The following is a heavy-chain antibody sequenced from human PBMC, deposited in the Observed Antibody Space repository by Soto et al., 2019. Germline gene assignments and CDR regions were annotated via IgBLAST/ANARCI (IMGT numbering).Heavy chain of an antibody. V-gene: IGHV3-30-3*01. CDR3: AREKQQLFYYYYYGMDV. CDR2: ISYDGSNK. CDR1: GFTFSSYA. Sequence: GGSLRLSCAASGFTFSSYAMHWVRQAPGKGLEWVAVISYDGSNKYYADSVKGRFTISRDNSKNTLYLQMNSLRAEDTAVYYCAREKQQLFYYYYYGMDVWGQGTTVTVSS. D-gene: IGHD6-13*01. J-gene: IGHJ6*02.